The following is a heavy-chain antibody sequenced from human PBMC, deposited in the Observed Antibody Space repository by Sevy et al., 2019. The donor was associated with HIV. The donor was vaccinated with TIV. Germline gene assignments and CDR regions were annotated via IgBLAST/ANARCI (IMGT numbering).Heavy chain of an antibody. Sequence: GGSLRLSCAASGFTFSSYAMSWVRQAPGKGLEWVSAISHSGDGTYYANSVKGRFTNSRDNSKKTLYLEMNSLGAKDTAVYYCAKGTLVVPTVIYYYYGMSVWGQGTTVTVSS. D-gene: IGHD2-2*02. J-gene: IGHJ6*02. CDR1: GFTFSSYA. CDR3: AKGTLVVPTVIYYYYGMSV. V-gene: IGHV3-23*01. CDR2: ISHSGDGT.